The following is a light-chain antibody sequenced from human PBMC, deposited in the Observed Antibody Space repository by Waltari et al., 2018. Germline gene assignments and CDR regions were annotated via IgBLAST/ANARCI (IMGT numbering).Light chain of an antibody. Sequence: EIVMTQSPATLSVSPGERATLSCRASQSVRSTLAWYQQKPGQAPRLLIYAATTRATGIPARFSGSGSGTEFTLTISSLQSEDFAVYYCQVYNKWPPWTFGQGTKVEMK. CDR2: AAT. J-gene: IGKJ1*01. CDR1: QSVRST. V-gene: IGKV3-15*01. CDR3: QVYNKWPPWT.